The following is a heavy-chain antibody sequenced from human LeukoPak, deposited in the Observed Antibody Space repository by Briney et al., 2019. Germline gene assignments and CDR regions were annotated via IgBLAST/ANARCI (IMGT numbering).Heavy chain of an antibody. V-gene: IGHV3-23*01. Sequence: GGSLRLSCAASGFTFSSYAMSWVRQAPGKGLEWVSAISGSGGSTYYADSVKGRFTISRDNSKNTLYLQMNSLRAEDTALYYCARGALRSHQLAAAGRGYYYMDVWGKGTTVTVSS. CDR3: ARGALRSHQLAAAGRGYYYMDV. D-gene: IGHD6-13*01. J-gene: IGHJ6*03. CDR1: GFTFSSYA. CDR2: ISGSGGST.